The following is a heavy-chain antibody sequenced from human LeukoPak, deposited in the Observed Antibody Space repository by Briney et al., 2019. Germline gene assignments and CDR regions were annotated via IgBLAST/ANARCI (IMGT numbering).Heavy chain of an antibody. CDR2: IYNSGSST. J-gene: IGHJ3*01. CDR3: ARRNTDSGAFDL. V-gene: IGHV4-59*08. D-gene: IGHD3-10*01. Sequence: AETLSLTCTVSGGSISIYYWNWIRQPPGKGLEWIGYIYNSGSSTIYNPSLKSRVTISVDTSKNQFSLRLSSVTAADTAVYYCARRNTDSGAFDLWGQGTMVTVSS. CDR1: GGSISIYY.